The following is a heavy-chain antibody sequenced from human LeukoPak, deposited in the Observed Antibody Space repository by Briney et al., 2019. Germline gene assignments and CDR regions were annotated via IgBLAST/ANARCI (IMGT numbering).Heavy chain of an antibody. V-gene: IGHV3-21*01. Sequence: GGSLRLSCAASGFTFSSYSMNWVRQAPGKGLEWVSSISSSSYIYYADSVKGRFTISRDNAKNSLYLQMNSLRAEDTAVYYCAREYCSSTSCYYFDYWGQGTLVTVSS. J-gene: IGHJ4*02. CDR3: AREYCSSTSCYYFDY. CDR2: ISSSSYI. D-gene: IGHD2-2*01. CDR1: GFTFSSYS.